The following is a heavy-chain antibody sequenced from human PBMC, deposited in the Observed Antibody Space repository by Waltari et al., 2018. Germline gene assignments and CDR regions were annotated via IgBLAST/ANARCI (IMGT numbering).Heavy chain of an antibody. V-gene: IGHV3-53*02. Sequence: EVQLVETGGGLIQPGGSLRLSCAASGFTVSSNYMSWVRQAPGKGLEWVSVIYSGGSTYYADSVKGRFTISRDNSKNTLYLQMNSLRAEDTAVYYCARDRLSSPYKYGMDVWGQGTTVTVSS. D-gene: IGHD1-20*01. CDR2: IYSGGST. CDR1: GFTVSSNY. CDR3: ARDRLSSPYKYGMDV. J-gene: IGHJ6*02.